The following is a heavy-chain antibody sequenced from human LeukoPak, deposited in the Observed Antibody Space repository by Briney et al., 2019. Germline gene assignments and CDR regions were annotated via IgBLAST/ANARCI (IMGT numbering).Heavy chain of an antibody. D-gene: IGHD1-26*01. V-gene: IGHV3-74*01. J-gene: IGHJ4*02. CDR3: ASASGSYYPLDY. Sequence: GGSLRLSCAASGFTFSSYGMHWVRQAPGKGLVWVSRINSDGSSTSYADSVKGRFTISRDNAKNTLYLQMNSLRAEDTAVYYCASASGSYYPLDYWGQGTLVTVSS. CDR1: GFTFSSYG. CDR2: INSDGSST.